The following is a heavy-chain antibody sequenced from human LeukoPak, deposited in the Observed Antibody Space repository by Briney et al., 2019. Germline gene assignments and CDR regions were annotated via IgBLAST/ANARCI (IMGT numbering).Heavy chain of an antibody. J-gene: IGHJ6*02. Sequence: GESLRLSCAASGFSFTSYWMSWVRQAPGKGLEWVANIKQDGSEKYYVDSVKGRFTISRDNSKNMVYLQMNSLRAADTAVYYCAKGRIAVARYYGMDVWGQGTTVTVFS. CDR2: IKQDGSEK. CDR1: GFSFTSYW. D-gene: IGHD6-19*01. CDR3: AKGRIAVARYYGMDV. V-gene: IGHV3-7*03.